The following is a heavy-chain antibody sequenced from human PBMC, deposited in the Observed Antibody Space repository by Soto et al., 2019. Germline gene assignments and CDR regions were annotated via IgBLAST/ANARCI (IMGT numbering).Heavy chain of an antibody. CDR1: GYTFTSYG. D-gene: IGHD4-4*01. J-gene: IGHJ6*02. Sequence: QVQLVQSGAEVKKPGASVKVSCKASGYTFTSYGITWVRQAPGQGLEWMGWISAYNGNTNYAQRLQGRVTMTTDTSTSTAYMELRSLISDDTAVYYCARGDTNDDSNSGGFYYYGMDVWGQGPTVTVSS. V-gene: IGHV1-18*01. CDR2: ISAYNGNT. CDR3: ARGDTNDDSNSGGFYYYGMDV.